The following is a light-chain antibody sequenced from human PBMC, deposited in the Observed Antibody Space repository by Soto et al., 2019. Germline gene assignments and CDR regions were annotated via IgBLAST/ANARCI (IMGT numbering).Light chain of an antibody. CDR2: GAS. CDR1: QRVSSSY. V-gene: IGKV3-20*01. CDR3: QQYGSSPRT. J-gene: IGKJ1*01. Sequence: EIVLTQSPGTLSLSPGERATLSGRASQRVSSSYLAGYQQKPGQAPRLLIYGASSRATGIPDRFSGSGSGTDFTLTISRLEPEDFAVYYCQQYGSSPRTFGQGTKVEIK.